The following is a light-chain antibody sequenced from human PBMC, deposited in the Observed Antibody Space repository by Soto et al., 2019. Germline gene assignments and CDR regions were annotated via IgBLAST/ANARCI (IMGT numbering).Light chain of an antibody. Sequence: EIVLTQSPATLSLSPGERATLACRASQIVSDYLAWYQQKPGQAPRLLIYDAANRATGIPARFSGSGSGTDFTLTISSLEPEYFAVYYCQQRSNWPPTFGGGTKVEIK. V-gene: IGKV3-11*01. CDR1: QIVSDY. J-gene: IGKJ4*01. CDR3: QQRSNWPPT. CDR2: DAA.